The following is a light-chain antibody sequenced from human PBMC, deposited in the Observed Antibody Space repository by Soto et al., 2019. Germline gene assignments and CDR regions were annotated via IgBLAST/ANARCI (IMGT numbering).Light chain of an antibody. J-gene: IGKJ1*01. V-gene: IGKV3-20*01. Sequence: VLTQSPGTLSLSPGESATLSCRASQIVRSTYLAWYQQKPGQAPSLLIYDASSRATDIPDRFSGSGSGTEFTPTISGLEPEDFAVYYCQHYGNSLWTFGQGAKVDTK. CDR2: DAS. CDR1: QIVRSTY. CDR3: QHYGNSLWT.